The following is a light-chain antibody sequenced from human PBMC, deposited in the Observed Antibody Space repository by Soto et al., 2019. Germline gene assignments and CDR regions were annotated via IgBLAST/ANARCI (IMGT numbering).Light chain of an antibody. CDR2: GAS. CDR3: QQDYDWRRT. V-gene: IGKV3-15*01. Sequence: NVVTQSPATLSVNTGERATLSCRAGQNIHTNLAWYQQKPGQAPRLLFYGASTGATGLPARFCGSGSGTEFTLTIYCLQAEDCAVYCCQQDYDWRRTFGQGIGLEIK. CDR1: QNIHTN. J-gene: IGKJ5*01.